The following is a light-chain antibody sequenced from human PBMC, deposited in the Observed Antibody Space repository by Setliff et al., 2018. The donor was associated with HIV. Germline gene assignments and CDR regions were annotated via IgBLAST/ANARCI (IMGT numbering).Light chain of an antibody. CDR2: EVN. Sequence: QSALTQPASVSGSPGQSITISCTGTSSDVGGYNYVSWYQQHPGKAPKLMIYEVNNRPSGVSNRFSGSKSGNVASLTISGLQAEDEADYYCCSNTGSNTFVFGTGTKVTVL. V-gene: IGLV2-14*01. CDR3: CSNTGSNTFV. J-gene: IGLJ1*01. CDR1: SSDVGGYNY.